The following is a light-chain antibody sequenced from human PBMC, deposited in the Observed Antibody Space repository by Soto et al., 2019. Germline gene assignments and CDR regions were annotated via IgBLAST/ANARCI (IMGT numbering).Light chain of an antibody. CDR2: GAS. J-gene: IGKJ1*01. Sequence: VVMTQSPVSVSVCPGERCTLSCRASQSVNNNLAWYQQKPGQAPRLLIYGASTRATGVPARFSGSGSGTEFTLTISSLQSGDLAVYYCQQYNDWWTFGQGTKV. V-gene: IGKV3-15*01. CDR1: QSVNNN. CDR3: QQYNDWWT.